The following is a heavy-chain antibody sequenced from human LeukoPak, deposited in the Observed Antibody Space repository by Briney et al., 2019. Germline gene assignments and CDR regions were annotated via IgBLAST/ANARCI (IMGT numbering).Heavy chain of an antibody. J-gene: IGHJ4*02. Sequence: GGSLRLSCAASGFTFSIYAMSWVRQAPGKGLEWVSAISGRGGSTYYADSVKGRFTISRDNSKNTLYLQMNSLRAEDTAVYYCAKDLDYYGSGSAFDYWGQGTLVTVSS. CDR3: AKDLDYYGSGSAFDY. D-gene: IGHD3-10*01. CDR1: GFTFSIYA. CDR2: ISGRGGST. V-gene: IGHV3-23*01.